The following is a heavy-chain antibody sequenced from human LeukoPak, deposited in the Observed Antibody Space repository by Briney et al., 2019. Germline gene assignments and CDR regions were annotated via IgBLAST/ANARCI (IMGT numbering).Heavy chain of an antibody. J-gene: IGHJ6*02. CDR2: INPSGGST. Sequence: ASVKVSCKASGYTFTSYYMHWVRQAPGQGLEWMGIINPSGGSTSYAQKFQGRVTMTRDTSTSTVYMELSSLGSEDTAVYYCARDPLEPGDGMDVWGQGTTVTVSS. D-gene: IGHD1-1*01. CDR3: ARDPLEPGDGMDV. V-gene: IGHV1-46*01. CDR1: GYTFTSYY.